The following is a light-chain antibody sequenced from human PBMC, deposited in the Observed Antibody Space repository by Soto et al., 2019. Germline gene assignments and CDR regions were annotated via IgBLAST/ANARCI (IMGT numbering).Light chain of an antibody. J-gene: IGKJ2*01. CDR2: GAS. Sequence: EIVVTQCPGTLSLSPGERATLSCRASQSVSSSYLAWYQQKPGQAPTLLIYGASTRATGIPDRFSGSGSGTDFTLTISRLEPEDFAVYYCQQYGSSPLYTFGQGTK. V-gene: IGKV3-20*01. CDR1: QSVSSSY. CDR3: QQYGSSPLYT.